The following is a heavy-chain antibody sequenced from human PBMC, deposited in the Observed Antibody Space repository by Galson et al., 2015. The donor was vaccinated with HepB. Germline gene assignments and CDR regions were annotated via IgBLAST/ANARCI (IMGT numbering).Heavy chain of an antibody. CDR2: INPNSGGT. J-gene: IGHJ3*02. CDR1: GYTFTGYY. V-gene: IGHV1-2*04. CDR3: ARERAENAFDI. Sequence: SVKVSCKAYGYTFTGYYMHWVRQAPGQGLEWMGWINPNSGGTNYAQKFQGWVTMTRDTSISTAYMELSRLRSDDTAVYYCARERAENAFDIWGQGTMVTVSS.